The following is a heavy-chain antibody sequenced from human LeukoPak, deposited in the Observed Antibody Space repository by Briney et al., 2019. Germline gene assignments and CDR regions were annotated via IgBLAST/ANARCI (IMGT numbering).Heavy chain of an antibody. Sequence: EASVKVSCKASGGTFSSYAISWVRQAPGQGLEWMGGIIPIFGTANYAQKFQGRVTITADESTSTAYMELSSLRPEDTAVYYCAKGHYYDTYGQYSYAEFWGQGALVTVSS. CDR2: IIPIFGTA. D-gene: IGHD3-22*01. CDR1: GGTFSSYA. J-gene: IGHJ4*02. CDR3: AKGHYYDTYGQYSYAEF. V-gene: IGHV1-69*13.